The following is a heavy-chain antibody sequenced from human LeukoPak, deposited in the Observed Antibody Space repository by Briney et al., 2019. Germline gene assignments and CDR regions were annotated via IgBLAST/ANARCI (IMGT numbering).Heavy chain of an antibody. Sequence: ASVKVSCKASGYTFTGYYMHWVRQAPGQGLEWMGWISPTSGGTNYAQKFQGRVTMTRDTSISTAYMELSRLRSEDTAVYYCARGYSGYDRGFDYWGQGTLVTVSS. J-gene: IGHJ4*02. CDR2: ISPTSGGT. CDR3: ARGYSGYDRGFDY. CDR1: GYTFTGYY. D-gene: IGHD5-12*01. V-gene: IGHV1-2*02.